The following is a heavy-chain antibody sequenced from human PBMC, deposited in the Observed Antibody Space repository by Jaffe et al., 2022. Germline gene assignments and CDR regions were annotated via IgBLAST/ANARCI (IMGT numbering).Heavy chain of an antibody. CDR3: ARDSYVVVVAPTGYFDL. Sequence: QVQLQESGPGLVKPSETLSLTCAVSGYSISSGYYWGWIRQPPGKGLEWIGSIYHSGSTYYNPSLKSRVTISVDTSKNQFSLKLSSVTAADTAVYYCARDSYVVVVAPTGYFDLWGRGTLVTVSS. CDR2: IYHSGST. D-gene: IGHD2-2*01. J-gene: IGHJ2*01. V-gene: IGHV4-38-2*02. CDR1: GYSISSGYY.